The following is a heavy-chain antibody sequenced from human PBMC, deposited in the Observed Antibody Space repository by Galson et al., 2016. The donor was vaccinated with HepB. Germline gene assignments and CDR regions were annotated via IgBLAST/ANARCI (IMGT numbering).Heavy chain of an antibody. CDR3: AREGIAVTAENPED. CDR1: GFTFSNYW. J-gene: IGHJ4*02. D-gene: IGHD6-19*01. Sequence: SLRLSCAASGFTFSNYWMHWVRQAPGKGLVWVSRLNTDGSSTAYADSVRGRFTISRDNAKNTLYLQMNSLRAEDTAVYYCAREGIAVTAENPEDWGQGTLVTVSS. CDR2: LNTDGSST. V-gene: IGHV3-74*01.